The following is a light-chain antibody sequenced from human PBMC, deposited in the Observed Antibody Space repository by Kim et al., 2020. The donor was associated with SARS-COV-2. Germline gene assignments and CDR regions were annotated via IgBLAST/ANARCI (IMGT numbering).Light chain of an antibody. J-gene: IGKJ1*01. V-gene: IGKV1-5*03. CDR2: KAS. Sequence: STLSASVADRVTITCRASQSISSWLAWYQQKPGKAPKLLIYKASSLESGVPSRFSGSGSGTEFTLTISSLQPDDFATYYCQQSATFGQGTKVDIK. CDR3: QQSAT. CDR1: QSISSW.